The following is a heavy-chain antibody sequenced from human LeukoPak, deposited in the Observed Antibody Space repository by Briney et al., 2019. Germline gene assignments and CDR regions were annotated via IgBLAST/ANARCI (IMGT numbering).Heavy chain of an antibody. J-gene: IGHJ4*02. CDR3: AKDPPCSGGSCYGYFDY. CDR2: ISGSGGST. CDR1: GFTFSNYA. Sequence: GESLKISCAASGFTFSNYAMTWVRQAPGRGLEWVSIISGSGGSTYYADSVKGRFTISRDNSKNTLYLQMNSLRAEDTAVYFCAKDPPCSGGSCYGYFDYWGQGTLVTVSS. D-gene: IGHD2-15*01. V-gene: IGHV3-23*01.